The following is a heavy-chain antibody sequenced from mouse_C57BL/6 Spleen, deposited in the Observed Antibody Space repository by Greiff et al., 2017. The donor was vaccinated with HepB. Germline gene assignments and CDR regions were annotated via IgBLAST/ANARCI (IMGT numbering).Heavy chain of an antibody. V-gene: IGHV1-50*01. CDR3: ARSFYGYEAWFAY. Sequence: QVQLKQPGAELVKPGASVKLSCKASGYTFTSYWMQWVKQRPGQGLEWIGEIDPSDSYTNYNQKFKGKATLTVDTSSSTAYMQLSSLTSEDSAVYYCARSFYGYEAWFAYWGQGTLVTVSA. CDR1: GYTFTSYW. CDR2: IDPSDSYT. D-gene: IGHD2-9*01. J-gene: IGHJ3*01.